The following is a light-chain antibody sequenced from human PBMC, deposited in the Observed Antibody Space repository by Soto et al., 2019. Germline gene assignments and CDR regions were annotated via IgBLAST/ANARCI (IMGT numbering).Light chain of an antibody. CDR3: WLSYTGPSV. CDR2: DTT. V-gene: IGLV7-46*01. CDR1: TXAVTNGHY. Sequence: QAVVTQEPSLTVSPGGTVTVTCCSSTXAVTNGHYPYWFQQKPGQATRTLIYDTTNRHSWTPARFSGSLLGGKAALTLSGAQSEDEAEYYCWLSYTGPSVFGSGTNVTVL. J-gene: IGLJ1*01.